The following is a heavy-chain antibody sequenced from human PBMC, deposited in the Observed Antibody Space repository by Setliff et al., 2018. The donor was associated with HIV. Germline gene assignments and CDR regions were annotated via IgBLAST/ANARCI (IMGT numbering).Heavy chain of an antibody. CDR1: GFTFSSYT. CDR3: VKDEEYIGVVSATMNMPGYYHYYYMDV. Sequence: PGGSLRLSCAASGFTFSSYTMHWVRQAPGKGLEWVASISGGGKSIYYADSVKGRFTISRDNADRSLYLQMNSLRAEDTAVYYCVKDEEYIGVVSATMNMPGYYHYYYMDVRGKGSTVTVSS. CDR2: ISGGGKSI. J-gene: IGHJ6*03. D-gene: IGHD2-2*01. V-gene: IGHV3-21*01.